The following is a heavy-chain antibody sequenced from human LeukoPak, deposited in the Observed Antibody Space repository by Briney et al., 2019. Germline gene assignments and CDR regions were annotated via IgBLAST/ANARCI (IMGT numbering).Heavy chain of an antibody. J-gene: IGHJ4*02. CDR3: ARGFKSRSSWGGYYFDY. Sequence: SETLSLTCTVSGYSITTGHYWGWIRQPPGQGLEWIASIFLGETTYYKPSLKSRLSISVDTSKNQLSLKLSSVTAADTAVYYCARGFKSRSSWGGYYFDYWGQGTLVTVSS. CDR1: GYSITTGHY. CDR2: IFLGETT. V-gene: IGHV4-38-2*02. D-gene: IGHD6-13*01.